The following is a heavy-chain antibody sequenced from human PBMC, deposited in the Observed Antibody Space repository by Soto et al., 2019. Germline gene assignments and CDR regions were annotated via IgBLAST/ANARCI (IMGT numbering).Heavy chain of an antibody. V-gene: IGHV4-31*03. D-gene: IGHD2-15*01. CDR3: ARDDGVVAFDY. J-gene: IGHJ4*02. CDR1: GGSISSAGFS. CDR2: FYYSGST. Sequence: QVQLRESGPGLVKPSQTLSLTCTVSGGSISSAGFSWTWIRQHPGKGLEWIGYFYYSGSTNYNPSLRSRVTISVDTSKNQFSLKLSSVTAADTAVYYCARDDGVVAFDYWGQGALVTVSS.